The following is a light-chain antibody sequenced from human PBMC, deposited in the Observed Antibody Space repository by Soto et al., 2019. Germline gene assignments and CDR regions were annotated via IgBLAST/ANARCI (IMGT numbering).Light chain of an antibody. V-gene: IGLV1-40*01. Sequence: QSALTQPPSVSGAPGQRVTISCTGSSSNIGAGYDVHWYQQLPGTAPKLLIYGNSNRPSGVPDRFSGSKSGTSASLAITGLQAEDEADYYCQSYDSSLSVLYVFGTGT. J-gene: IGLJ1*01. CDR1: SSNIGAGYD. CDR3: QSYDSSLSVLYV. CDR2: GNS.